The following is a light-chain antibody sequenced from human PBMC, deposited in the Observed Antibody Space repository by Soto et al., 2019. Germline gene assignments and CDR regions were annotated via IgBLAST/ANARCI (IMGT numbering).Light chain of an antibody. J-gene: IGLJ2*01. V-gene: IGLV2-14*01. CDR3: SSYTSSNIVV. Sequence: QSALTQPASVSGSPGQSITISCTGTSSDIGAYNYVSWYQQHPGKVPKLMIYDVSNRPSGISNRFSGSKSGNTASLTISGLQAEDEADYYCSSYTSSNIVVFGGGTKLTVL. CDR2: DVS. CDR1: SSDIGAYNY.